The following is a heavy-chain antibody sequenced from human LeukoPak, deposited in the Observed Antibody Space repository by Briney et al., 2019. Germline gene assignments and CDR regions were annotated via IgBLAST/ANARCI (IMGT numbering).Heavy chain of an antibody. CDR3: ARDRRVYGGKARGAFDI. CDR2: INPNCGGT. V-gene: IGHV1-2*02. J-gene: IGHJ3*02. D-gene: IGHD4-23*01. CDR1: GYTFTGYY. Sequence: ASVKVSCKASGYTFTGYYMHWVRQAPGQGLEWMGWINPNCGGTNYAQKFQGRVTMTRDTSISTAYMELSRLRSDDTAVYYCARDRRVYGGKARGAFDIWGQGTMVTVSS.